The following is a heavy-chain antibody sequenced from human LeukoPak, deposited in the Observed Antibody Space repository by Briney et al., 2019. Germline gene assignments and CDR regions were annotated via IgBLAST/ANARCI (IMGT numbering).Heavy chain of an antibody. CDR1: GYSISSGYY. J-gene: IGHJ4*02. D-gene: IGHD3-10*01. Sequence: SETLSLTCTVSGYSISSGYYWGWIRQPPGKGLEWIGSIYHSGSTYYNPSLKSRVTISVDTSKNQFSLKLSSVTAADTAVYYCASSNHRYGSGSYFDYWGQGTLVTVSS. CDR2: IYHSGST. V-gene: IGHV4-38-2*02. CDR3: ASSNHRYGSGSYFDY.